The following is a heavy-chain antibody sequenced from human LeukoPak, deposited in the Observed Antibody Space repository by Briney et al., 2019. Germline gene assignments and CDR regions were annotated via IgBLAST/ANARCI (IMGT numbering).Heavy chain of an antibody. CDR3: ARRYCSSTSCYNYMDV. J-gene: IGHJ6*03. CDR1: GYSFTSYW. CDR2: IYPGDSDT. D-gene: IGHD2-2*02. Sequence: GASLKISCKGSGYSFTSYWIGWVRQLPGKGLEWMGIIYPGDSDTRYSPSFQGQVTISADKSISTAYLQWSSLKASDTAMYYCARRYCSSTSCYNYMDVWGKGTTVTVSS. V-gene: IGHV5-51*01.